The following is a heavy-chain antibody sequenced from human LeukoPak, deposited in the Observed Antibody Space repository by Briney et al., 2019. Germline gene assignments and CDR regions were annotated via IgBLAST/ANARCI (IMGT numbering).Heavy chain of an antibody. J-gene: IGHJ4*02. CDR1: GFSFTSYW. D-gene: IGHD6-13*01. CDR3: ARRGYNSNWYLFDF. Sequence: GESLKISCQGSGFSFTSYWIGWVRQMPGKGLEWMGNIYPGDSDTTYSPSFQGQVTMSVDMSINTAYLQWSSLKASDTAMYYCARRGYNSNWYLFDFWGQGTLVTVSS. CDR2: IYPGDSDT. V-gene: IGHV5-51*01.